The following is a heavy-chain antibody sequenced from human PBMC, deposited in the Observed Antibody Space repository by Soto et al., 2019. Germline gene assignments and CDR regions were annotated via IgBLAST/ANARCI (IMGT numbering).Heavy chain of an antibody. D-gene: IGHD2-8*01. CDR3: ARGLSCTNGVCSGGSWFDP. J-gene: IGHJ5*02. Sequence: SETLSLTCAVYGGSFSGYYWSWIRQPPGKGLEWIGEINHSGSTNYNPSLKSRVTISVDTSKNQFSLKLSSVTAADTAVYYCARGLSCTNGVCSGGSWFDPWGQGTLVTVSS. CDR1: GGSFSGYY. CDR2: INHSGST. V-gene: IGHV4-34*01.